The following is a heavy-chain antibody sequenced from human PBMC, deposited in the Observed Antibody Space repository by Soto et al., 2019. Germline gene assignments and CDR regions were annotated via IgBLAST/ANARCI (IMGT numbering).Heavy chain of an antibody. D-gene: IGHD4-17*01. CDR3: ATRMTTAPY. CDR2: IYSGGGT. J-gene: IGHJ4*02. V-gene: IGHV3-66*01. CDR1: LFIVSDNY. Sequence: EMRLVQSGGGLVQPGGSLRLSCAASLFIVSDNYMSWVRQAPGKGLEWVSLIYSGGGTDYAESVKGRFTISRDNSKNTLYLQMNSLKAEDTGLYYCATRMTTAPYWGQGTVVTVSS.